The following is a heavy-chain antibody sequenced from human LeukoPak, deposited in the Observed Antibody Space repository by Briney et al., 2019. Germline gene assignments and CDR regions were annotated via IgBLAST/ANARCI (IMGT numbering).Heavy chain of an antibody. CDR3: ARVNVYYYYGMDV. CDR2: ISAYNGNT. D-gene: IGHD1-1*01. Sequence: ASVTVSCAASGYTFTIYGISWVRQAPGQGLEWMGWISAYNGNTNYAQKLQGRVTMTIDTSTSTAYMELRSLRSDDTAVYYCARVNVYYYYGMDVWGQGTTVTVSS. V-gene: IGHV1-18*01. CDR1: GYTFTIYG. J-gene: IGHJ6*02.